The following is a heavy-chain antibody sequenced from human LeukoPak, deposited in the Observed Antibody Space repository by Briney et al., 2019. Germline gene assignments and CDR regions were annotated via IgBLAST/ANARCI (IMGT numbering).Heavy chain of an antibody. J-gene: IGHJ6*02. CDR3: ARRSNFWSGYSSALMDV. CDR2: LYYSGGT. CDR1: GGSISGYY. Sequence: SETLSLTCTVSGGSISGYYWSWVRQPPGKGLEWIGYLYYSGGTNYNPSLRSRVTISADTSKNQFSLNLSSVTAADTAVYYCARRSNFWSGYSSALMDVWGQGTTVTVSS. D-gene: IGHD3-3*01. V-gene: IGHV4-59*01.